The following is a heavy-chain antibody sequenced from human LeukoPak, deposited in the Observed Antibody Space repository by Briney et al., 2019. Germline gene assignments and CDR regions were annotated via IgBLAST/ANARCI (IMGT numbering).Heavy chain of an antibody. V-gene: IGHV3-15*07. CDR1: GFTFSNAW. CDR3: TTDLNYYDSSGYDY. J-gene: IGHJ4*02. D-gene: IGHD3-22*01. CDR2: IKSKTDGGTT. Sequence: GGSLRLSCAASGFTFSNAWMNWVRQAPGKGLEWVGRIKSKTDGGTTDYAAPVKGRFTISRDDSKNTLYLQMNGLKTEDAAVYYCTTDLNYYDSSGYDYWGQGTLVTVSS.